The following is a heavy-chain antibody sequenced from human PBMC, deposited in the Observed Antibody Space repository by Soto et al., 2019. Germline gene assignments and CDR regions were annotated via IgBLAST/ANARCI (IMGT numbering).Heavy chain of an antibody. CDR2: AFYSGAT. J-gene: IGHJ4*02. Sequence: PSETLSLTCNVSGGPIKTGDYYWNWIRQPPGKGLEWIGYAFYSGATNYSPSLKSRAAISMDTSKNQFSLSLTSVTAADTAVYYCARAGFSYGHLLFWGQGIRVTVSS. D-gene: IGHD3-10*01. CDR3: ARAGFSYGHLLF. V-gene: IGHV4-30-4*01. CDR1: GGPIKTGDYY.